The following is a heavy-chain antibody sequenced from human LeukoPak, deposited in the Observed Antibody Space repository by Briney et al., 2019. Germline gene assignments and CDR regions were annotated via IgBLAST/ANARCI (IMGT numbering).Heavy chain of an antibody. Sequence: SETLSLTCAVYGGSFSGYYWSWIRQPPGKGLEWIGEINHSGSTNYDPSLKSRVTISVDTSKNQFSLKLSSVTAADTAVYYCARGLGGVISFFDHWGQGTLVTVSS. D-gene: IGHD3-16*02. J-gene: IGHJ4*02. V-gene: IGHV4-34*01. CDR1: GGSFSGYY. CDR2: INHSGST. CDR3: ARGLGGVISFFDH.